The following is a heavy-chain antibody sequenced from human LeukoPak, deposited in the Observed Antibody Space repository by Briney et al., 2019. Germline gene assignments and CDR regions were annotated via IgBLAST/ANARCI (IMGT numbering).Heavy chain of an antibody. CDR3: ARQTSSSSRVDF. CDR2: IYPGDSDT. Sequence: GESLKISCKGSGYMSSNYWIGWVRQMPGKSLEWMGTIYPGDSDTTYSPSLQGQVTISADKSISTAYLQWNSLKASDTAMYFCARQTSSSSRVDFWGQGTLVTVSS. V-gene: IGHV5-51*01. CDR1: GYMSSNYW. J-gene: IGHJ4*02. D-gene: IGHD6-6*01.